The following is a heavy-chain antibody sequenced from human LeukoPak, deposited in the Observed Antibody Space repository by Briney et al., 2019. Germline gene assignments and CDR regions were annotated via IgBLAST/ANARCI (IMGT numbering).Heavy chain of an antibody. CDR1: GFTFDDYG. CDR2: INWNGGST. V-gene: IGHV3-20*04. CDR3: ARDRGPYDSSGYYPYDAFDI. D-gene: IGHD3-22*01. J-gene: IGHJ3*02. Sequence: GGSLRLSCAASGFTFDDYGMTWVRQAPGKGLEWVSSINWNGGSTGYADSVKGRFTISRDNAKNSLFLQMNSLRAEDTALYYCARDRGPYDSSGYYPYDAFDIWGQGAMVTVSS.